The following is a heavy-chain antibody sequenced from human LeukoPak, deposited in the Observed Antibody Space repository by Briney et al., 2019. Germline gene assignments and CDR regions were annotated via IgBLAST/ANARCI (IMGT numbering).Heavy chain of an antibody. V-gene: IGHV4-39*01. Sequence: SETLSLTCTVSGGSISSSSYYWGWIRQPPGKGLEWIGCIYYSGSTYYNPSLKSRVTISVDTSKNQFSLKLSSVTAADTAVYYCARHPTETYEYNWFDPWGQGTLVTVSS. D-gene: IGHD5-12*01. CDR2: IYYSGST. J-gene: IGHJ5*02. CDR3: ARHPTETYEYNWFDP. CDR1: GGSISSSSYY.